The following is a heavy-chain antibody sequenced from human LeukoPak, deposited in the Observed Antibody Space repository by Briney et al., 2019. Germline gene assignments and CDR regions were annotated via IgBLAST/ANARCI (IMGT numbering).Heavy chain of an antibody. CDR2: INHSGST. Sequence: SETLSLTCAVYGGSFSGYYWSWIRQPPGKGLEWIGEINHSGSTNYNPSLKSRVTISVDTSKNQFSLKLSSVTAADTAVYYCARAGSSFWRGLLGRGFDYWGQGTLVTVSS. J-gene: IGHJ4*02. V-gene: IGHV4-34*01. CDR3: ARAGSSFWRGLLGRGFDY. CDR1: GGSFSGYY. D-gene: IGHD6-6*01.